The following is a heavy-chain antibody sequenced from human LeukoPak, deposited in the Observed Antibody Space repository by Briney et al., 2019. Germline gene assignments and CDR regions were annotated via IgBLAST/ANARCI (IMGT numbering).Heavy chain of an antibody. J-gene: IGHJ6*03. CDR2: IYYSGSI. CDR3: ARLGYCSGGSCYAHAPYYYYYYMDV. V-gene: IGHV4-59*01. D-gene: IGHD2-15*01. CDR1: GGSISSYY. Sequence: SETLSLTCTVSGGSISSYYWSWIRQPPGKGLEWIGYIYYSGSINYNPSLKSRVTISVDTSKNQFSLKLSSVTAADTAVYYCARLGYCSGGSCYAHAPYYYYYYMDVWGKGTTVTVSS.